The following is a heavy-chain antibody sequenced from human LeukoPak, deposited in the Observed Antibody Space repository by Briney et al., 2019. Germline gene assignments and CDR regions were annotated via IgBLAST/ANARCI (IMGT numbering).Heavy chain of an antibody. CDR2: ISYDGSNK. CDR1: GFTFSSYA. Sequence: GGSLRLSCAASGFTFSSYAMHWIRQAPGKGLEWVAVISYDGSNKYYADSVKGRFTISRDNSKNTLYLQMNSLRAEDTAVYYCARDGIAARPYNWFDPWGQGTLVTVSS. J-gene: IGHJ5*02. D-gene: IGHD6-6*01. CDR3: ARDGIAARPYNWFDP. V-gene: IGHV3-30*01.